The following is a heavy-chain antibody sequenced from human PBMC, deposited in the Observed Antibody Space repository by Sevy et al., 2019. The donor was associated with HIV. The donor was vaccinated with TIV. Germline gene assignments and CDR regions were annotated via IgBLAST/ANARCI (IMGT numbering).Heavy chain of an antibody. D-gene: IGHD2-21*02. J-gene: IGHJ4*02. CDR3: AREGADIVAVTHPIDY. V-gene: IGHV3-30-3*01. CDR1: GFTFSSYA. Sequence: GGSLRLSCAASGFTFSSYAMHWVRQAPGKGLESVAVISYDGSNKYYADSVKGRFTISRDNSKNTLYLQMNSLSAEDTAVCYCAREGADIVAVTHPIDYWGQGTLVTVSS. CDR2: ISYDGSNK.